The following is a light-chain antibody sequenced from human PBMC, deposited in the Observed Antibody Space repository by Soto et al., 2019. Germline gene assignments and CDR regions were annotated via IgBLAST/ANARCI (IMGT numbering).Light chain of an antibody. Sequence: QSVLTQPASVSGSPGQSITISCTGTSSDIGSYNFVSWYQQHPAKAPKLMIYEVSNRPSGVSNRFSGSKSGNTASLTISGLQAEDEADYYCNSYTNNNTGVFGGGTKLTVL. CDR2: EVS. J-gene: IGLJ3*02. CDR1: SSDIGSYNF. CDR3: NSYTNNNTGV. V-gene: IGLV2-14*01.